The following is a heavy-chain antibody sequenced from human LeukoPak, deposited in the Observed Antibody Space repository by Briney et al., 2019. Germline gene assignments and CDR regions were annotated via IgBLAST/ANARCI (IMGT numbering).Heavy chain of an antibody. V-gene: IGHV1-2*02. CDR2: INPNSGGT. J-gene: IGHJ5*02. CDR1: GYTFTGYY. Sequence: ASVKVSCKASGYTFTGYYMHWVRQAPGQGLEWMGWINPNSGGTNYAQKFQGRVTMTRDTSISTAYMELSRLRSDDTAVYYCARALVVVPAAISTSPPNWFDPWGQGTLVTVSS. D-gene: IGHD2-2*02. CDR3: ARALVVVPAAISTSPPNWFDP.